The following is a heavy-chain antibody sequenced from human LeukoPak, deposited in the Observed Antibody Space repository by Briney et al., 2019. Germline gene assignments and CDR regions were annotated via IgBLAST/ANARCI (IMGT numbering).Heavy chain of an antibody. Sequence: DPSETLSLTCAVYGGSFSGYYWSWIRQPPGKGLEWIGEINHSGSTNYNPSLKSRVTISVDTSKNQFSLKLSSVTAADTAVYYCARHGYSGSYTTFDYWGQGTLVTVSS. J-gene: IGHJ4*02. CDR1: GGSFSGYY. D-gene: IGHD1-26*01. CDR2: INHSGST. CDR3: ARHGYSGSYTTFDY. V-gene: IGHV4-34*01.